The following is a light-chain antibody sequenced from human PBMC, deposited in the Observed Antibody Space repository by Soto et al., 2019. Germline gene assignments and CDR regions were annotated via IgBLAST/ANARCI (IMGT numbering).Light chain of an antibody. J-gene: IGKJ5*01. CDR2: GAS. CDR3: QQYGSSPIT. V-gene: IGKV3-20*01. Sequence: EIVLTQSPGTLSLSPGERATLSCRASQSLSSSYLAWYQQKPGQAPRLLIYGASSRATGIPDRFSGSVSGTDFTLTISRLEPEDSALYYCQQYGSSPITFGQGTRLEIK. CDR1: QSLSSSY.